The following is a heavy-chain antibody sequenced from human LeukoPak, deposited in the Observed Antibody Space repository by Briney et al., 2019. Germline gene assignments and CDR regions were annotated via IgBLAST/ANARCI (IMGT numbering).Heavy chain of an antibody. CDR2: ISAYNGNT. J-gene: IGHJ4*02. CDR1: GYTFTSYG. D-gene: IGHD3-3*01. CDR3: ARSPTFGVVIIATDY. Sequence: GASVKVSCKASGYTFTSYGISWVRQAPGQGLEWMGWISAYNGNTNYAQKLQGRVTMTTDTSTSTAYMELRSLRSDDTAVYYCARSPTFGVVIIATDYWGQGTLVTVSS. V-gene: IGHV1-18*01.